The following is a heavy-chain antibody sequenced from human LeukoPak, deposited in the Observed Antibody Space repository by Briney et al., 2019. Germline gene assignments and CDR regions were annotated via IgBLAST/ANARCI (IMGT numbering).Heavy chain of an antibody. CDR3: AKDLTRGGRYYFDY. CDR1: GFTFDDYA. Sequence: SGGSLRLSCAASGFTFDDYAMHWVRQAPGKGLEWVSGISWNSGSIGYADSVKGRFTISRDNAKNSLYLQMNSLRAEDTALYYCAKDLTRGGRYYFDYWGQGTLVTVSS. D-gene: IGHD6-19*01. CDR2: ISWNSGSI. J-gene: IGHJ4*02. V-gene: IGHV3-9*01.